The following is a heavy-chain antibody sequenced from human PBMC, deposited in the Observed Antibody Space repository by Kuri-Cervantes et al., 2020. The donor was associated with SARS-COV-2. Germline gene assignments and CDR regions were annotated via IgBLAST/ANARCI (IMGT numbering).Heavy chain of an antibody. CDR3: ARGRVAGSHLSLYY. CDR1: GYTFTGYY. V-gene: IGHV1-2*04. D-gene: IGHD6-19*01. Sequence: ASVKVSCKASGYTFTGYYMHWVRQAPGQGLEWMGWINPNSGGTNYAQKFQGWVTMTRDTSISTAYMELSSLRSEDTAVYYCARGRVAGSHLSLYYWGQGTLVTVSS. J-gene: IGHJ4*02. CDR2: INPNSGGT.